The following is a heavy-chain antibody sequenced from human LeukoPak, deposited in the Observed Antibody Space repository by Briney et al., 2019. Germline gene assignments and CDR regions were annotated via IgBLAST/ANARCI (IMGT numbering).Heavy chain of an antibody. CDR2: IYPRDGST. V-gene: IGHV1-46*01. Sequence: ASVKVSCKASGYTFTINYIHWVRQAPGQGLEWMGMIYPRDGSTSYAQKFQGKVTVTRDTSTSTVHMELSGLRSEDTAVYYCARDQEGFDYWGQGTLVTVSS. CDR3: ARDQEGFDY. J-gene: IGHJ4*02. CDR1: GYTFTINY.